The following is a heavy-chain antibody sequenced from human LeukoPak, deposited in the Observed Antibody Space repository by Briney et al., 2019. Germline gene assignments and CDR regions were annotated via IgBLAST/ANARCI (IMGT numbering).Heavy chain of an antibody. CDR1: GGTFSSYA. J-gene: IGHJ4*02. V-gene: IGHV1-69*01. Sequence: SVKVSCKASGGTFSSYAISWVRQAPGQGLEWMGGIIPIFGTANYAQKFQGRVTITADESTSTAYMELSSLRSEDTAVYYCARGPPTITGTLGFDYWGQGTLVTVSS. CDR3: ARGPPTITGTLGFDY. CDR2: IIPIFGTA. D-gene: IGHD1-20*01.